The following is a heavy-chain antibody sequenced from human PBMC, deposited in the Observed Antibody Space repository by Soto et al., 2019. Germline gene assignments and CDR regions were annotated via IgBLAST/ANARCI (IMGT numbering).Heavy chain of an antibody. CDR3: ARVTDCSSTSCYAGIQAFDI. D-gene: IGHD2-2*01. J-gene: IGHJ3*02. CDR2: INPNSGGT. Sequence: ASVKVSCKASGYTFTGYYMHWVRQAPGQGLEWMGWINPNSGGTNYAQKFQGWVTMTRDTSISTAYMELSRLRSDDTAVYYCARVTDCSSTSCYAGIQAFDIWGQGTMVIVSS. CDR1: GYTFTGYY. V-gene: IGHV1-2*04.